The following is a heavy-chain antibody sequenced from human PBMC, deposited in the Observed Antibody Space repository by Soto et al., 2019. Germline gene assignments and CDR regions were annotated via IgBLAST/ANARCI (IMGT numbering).Heavy chain of an antibody. D-gene: IGHD3-10*01. J-gene: IGHJ1*01. CDR1: GYTFTSYG. CDR2: ISAYNGNT. V-gene: IGHV1-18*01. Sequence: QVQLVQSGAEVKKPGASVKVSCKASGYTFTSYGISWVRHAPGQGLEWMGWISAYNGNTNYAQKLQGRVTMTTDTSTSAAYMELRSLRSDATAVYYCARDVLLWFGELPPLQHWGQGTLVTVSS. CDR3: ARDVLLWFGELPPLQH.